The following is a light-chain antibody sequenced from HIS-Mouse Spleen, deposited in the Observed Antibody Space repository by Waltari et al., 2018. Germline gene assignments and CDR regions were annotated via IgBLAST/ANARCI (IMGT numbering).Light chain of an antibody. CDR3: QQYYSTPWT. CDR1: QSVLYSSNNKNY. CDR2: WAS. V-gene: IGKV4-1*01. J-gene: IGKJ1*01. Sequence: DIVMTQSPDSLAVSLGERATINCKSSQSVLYSSNNKNYLAWYQQKPGQPPTLLIYWASTRESGVPDRFSCSGSGTDFTLTISSLQAEDVAVYYCQQYYSTPWTFGQGTKVEIK.